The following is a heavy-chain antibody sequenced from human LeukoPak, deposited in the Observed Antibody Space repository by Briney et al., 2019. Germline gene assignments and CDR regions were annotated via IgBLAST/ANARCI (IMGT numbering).Heavy chain of an antibody. D-gene: IGHD6-13*01. Sequence: GGSLRLSCAASGFTFSSYGMHWVRQAPGKGLEWVAVISYDGSNKYCADSVKGRFTISRDNSKNTLYLQMYSLRAEDTAVYYCAKTRGAAAGSSIIDYWGQGTLVTVSS. CDR2: ISYDGSNK. CDR3: AKTRGAAAGSSIIDY. V-gene: IGHV3-30*18. CDR1: GFTFSSYG. J-gene: IGHJ4*02.